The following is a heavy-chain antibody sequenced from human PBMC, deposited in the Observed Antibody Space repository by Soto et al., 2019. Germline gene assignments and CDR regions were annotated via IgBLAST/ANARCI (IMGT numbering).Heavy chain of an antibody. Sequence: GEALKISCKGSGYNFPNSWIGWVRQMPGQGLEWMGIIFPGDSDTRYSPSFQGQVTISADKSINTAYLQWSSLKASDTAMYYCARPAYCGGDCYFDYWGQGTLVSVSS. D-gene: IGHD2-21*02. CDR3: ARPAYCGGDCYFDY. V-gene: IGHV5-51*01. CDR2: IFPGDSDT. CDR1: GYNFPNSW. J-gene: IGHJ4*02.